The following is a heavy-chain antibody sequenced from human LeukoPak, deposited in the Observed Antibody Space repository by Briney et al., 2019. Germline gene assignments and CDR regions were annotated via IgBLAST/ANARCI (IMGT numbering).Heavy chain of an antibody. Sequence: GGSLRLSCAASGFTFSIYAMTWVRQAPGKGLEWASVISGSGGDTYYADSVKGRFTISRDNSKNTLYLQMNSLRAEDTAVYYCAEEGGYCSGGSCYTAYYYHYYYMDVWGKGTTVTVSS. CDR3: AEEGGYCSGGSCYTAYYYHYYYMDV. CDR1: GFTFSIYA. CDR2: ISGSGGDT. J-gene: IGHJ6*03. D-gene: IGHD2-15*01. V-gene: IGHV3-23*01.